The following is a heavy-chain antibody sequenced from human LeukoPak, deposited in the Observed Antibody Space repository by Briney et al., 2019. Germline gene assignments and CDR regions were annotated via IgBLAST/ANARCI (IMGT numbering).Heavy chain of an antibody. J-gene: IGHJ4*02. CDR1: GDSISSGDYY. Sequence: SQTLSLTCTVSGDSISSGDYYWSWIRQPAGKGLEWIGRISSSGSTNYNPSLKSRVTISVDTSKNQFSLKLSSVTAADTAVYYCASSFRGYSYYRFDYWGQGTLVTVSS. V-gene: IGHV4-61*02. CDR2: ISSSGST. D-gene: IGHD5-18*01. CDR3: ASSFRGYSYYRFDY.